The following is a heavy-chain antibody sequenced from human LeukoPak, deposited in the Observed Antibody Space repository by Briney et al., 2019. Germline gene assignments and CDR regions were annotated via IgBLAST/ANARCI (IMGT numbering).Heavy chain of an antibody. D-gene: IGHD3-22*01. J-gene: IGHJ4*02. CDR3: ARTTYYYDSSGYYPLPFDY. Sequence: PSETLSLTCTVSGGSISSGDYYWSWIRQPPGKGLEWIGYICYSGSTYYSPSLKSRVTISVDTSKNQFSLNLSSVTAADTAVYYCARTTYYYDSSGYYPLPFDYWGQGTLVTVSS. CDR1: GGSISSGDYY. CDR2: ICYSGST. V-gene: IGHV4-30-4*08.